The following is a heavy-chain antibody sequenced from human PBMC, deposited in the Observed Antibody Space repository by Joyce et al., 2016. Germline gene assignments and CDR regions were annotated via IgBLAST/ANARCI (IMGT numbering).Heavy chain of an antibody. D-gene: IGHD2-15*01. J-gene: IGHJ4*02. CDR3: AKPRERILLAFDY. V-gene: IGHV3-30*19. Sequence: QVHLEGSGGGVVRPGRSLRLSCEGSGFTFSDYGIHWVRQAPGKGLEWVAVISYDGSHKQYADSVKGRFTVSRDNSKNTVYLQMNSLRGDDTALYYCAKPRERILLAFDYWGQGALVIVSS. CDR2: ISYDGSHK. CDR1: GFTFSDYG.